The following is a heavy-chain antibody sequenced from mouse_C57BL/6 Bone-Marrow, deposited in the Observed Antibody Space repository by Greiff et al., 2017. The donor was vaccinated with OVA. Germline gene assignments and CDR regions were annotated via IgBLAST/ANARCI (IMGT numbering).Heavy chain of an antibody. J-gene: IGHJ2*01. Sequence: DVQLVESGGGLVKPGGSLKLSCAASGFTFSSYAMSWVRQTPEKRLEWVATISDGGSYTYYPDNVKGRFTISRDNAKNNLYLQMSHLKSEDTAMYYCARVRQLRLYFDYWGQGTTLTVSS. CDR2: ISDGGSYT. D-gene: IGHD3-2*02. CDR3: ARVRQLRLYFDY. V-gene: IGHV5-4*01. CDR1: GFTFSSYA.